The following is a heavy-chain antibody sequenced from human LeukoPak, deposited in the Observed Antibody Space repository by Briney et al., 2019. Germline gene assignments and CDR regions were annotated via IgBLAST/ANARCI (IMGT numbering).Heavy chain of an antibody. Sequence: SETLSLTCTVSGGSITNYFWSWIRQPPGKRLEWIGFIYYNGSTNYNPSLESRVTISVDTSKNQSSLKLSSVTAADTAVYYCARDPGYYDTSGYPAYFDYWGQGTLVTVSS. J-gene: IGHJ4*02. CDR1: GGSITNYF. CDR3: ARDPGYYDTSGYPAYFDY. D-gene: IGHD3-22*01. V-gene: IGHV4-59*12. CDR2: IYYNGST.